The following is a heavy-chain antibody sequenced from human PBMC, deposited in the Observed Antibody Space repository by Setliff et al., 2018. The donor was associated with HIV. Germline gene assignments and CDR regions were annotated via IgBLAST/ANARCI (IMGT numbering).Heavy chain of an antibody. V-gene: IGHV4-39*01. D-gene: IGHD2-21*02. Sequence: SETLSLTCNVSGGSIRSSSYYWGWIRQPPGKGLEWIGSIYYRGNTYYNPSLKSRVTISVDTSKNQFSLKLTSVTAADTAMYYCARHYGAVKSVVTVVAKYFPHRGRGTLVTVSS. CDR3: ARHYGAVKSVVTVVAKYFPH. CDR2: IYYRGNT. J-gene: IGHJ1*01. CDR1: GGSIRSSSYY.